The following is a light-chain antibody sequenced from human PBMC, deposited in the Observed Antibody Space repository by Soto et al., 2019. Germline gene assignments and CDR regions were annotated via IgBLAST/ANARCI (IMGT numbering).Light chain of an antibody. V-gene: IGKV1-5*03. Sequence: DIQMTQSPSTLSASVGDRVTINCRASQSISSWVAWYQQKPGKGPKLLIYKASHLESGVPSRFSGSGSGTEFTLTISSLQPGDVATYYCQHYNTYPWTFGHGTKVDIK. CDR3: QHYNTYPWT. CDR2: KAS. J-gene: IGKJ1*01. CDR1: QSISSW.